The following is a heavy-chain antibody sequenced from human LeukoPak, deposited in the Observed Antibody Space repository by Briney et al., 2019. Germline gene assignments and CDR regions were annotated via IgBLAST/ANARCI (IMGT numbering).Heavy chain of an antibody. V-gene: IGHV3-48*01. CDR2: ISASGSNI. CDR3: VRVKGTYFDF. J-gene: IGHJ4*02. Sequence: GGSLRLSCAASGFPFSSYSMNWVRQAPGKRPEWVSYISASGSNIYYLDSVKGRFTVSRDNAMNSLFLQMDRPRAEDMAVYYCVRVKGTYFDFWGQGTLVTVSS. D-gene: IGHD1-1*01. CDR1: GFPFSSYS.